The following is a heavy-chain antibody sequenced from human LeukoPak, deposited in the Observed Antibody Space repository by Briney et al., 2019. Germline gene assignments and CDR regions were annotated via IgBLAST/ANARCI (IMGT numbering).Heavy chain of an antibody. J-gene: IGHJ4*02. D-gene: IGHD3-3*01. CDR2: IWYDGSNK. Sequence: GGSLRLSCAVSGFTFSSYGMPWVRQAQGKGLEREAVIWYDGSNKSYAGSVKGRFTISRANSQNTLYLQMNSLRAEDTAVYYCARGGKTYYDFWSGYYPNDYWGQGTLVTVSS. CDR1: GFTFSSYG. CDR3: ARGGKTYYDFWSGYYPNDY. V-gene: IGHV3-33*01.